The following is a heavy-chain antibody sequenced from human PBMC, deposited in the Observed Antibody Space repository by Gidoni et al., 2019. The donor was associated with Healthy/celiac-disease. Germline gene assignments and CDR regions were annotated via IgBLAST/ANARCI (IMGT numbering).Heavy chain of an antibody. CDR1: GCTFTSYG. D-gene: IGHD5-18*01. V-gene: IGHV1-18*01. CDR2: ISAYNGNT. J-gene: IGHJ6*02. CDR3: AARRGYGSLKPYYYYGMDV. Sequence: QVQLVQSGAEVKKPGASVKVSGTASGCTFTSYGLRWVRQAPGQGLECMGLISAYNGNTNYAQKLQVRVTMTTDTSTSTAYMELRSLRSDDTAVYYCAARRGYGSLKPYYYYGMDVWGQGTTVTVSS.